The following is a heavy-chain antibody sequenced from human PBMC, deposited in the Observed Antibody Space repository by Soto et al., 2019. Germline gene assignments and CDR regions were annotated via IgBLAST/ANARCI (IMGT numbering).Heavy chain of an antibody. CDR3: AKRRDGYTDY. J-gene: IGHJ4*02. V-gene: IGHV3-23*01. CDR1: GFTFSSYA. CDR2: ISDNGDKT. D-gene: IGHD5-12*01. Sequence: EVHLLESGGGLVQPGGSLRLTCAASGFTFSSYAMSWVRQAPGKGLEWVSGISDNGDKTYYGDSVKGRFTISRDNSKNTVFLQMNSLRAEDTAIYYCAKRRDGYTDYWGQGTLVTVSS.